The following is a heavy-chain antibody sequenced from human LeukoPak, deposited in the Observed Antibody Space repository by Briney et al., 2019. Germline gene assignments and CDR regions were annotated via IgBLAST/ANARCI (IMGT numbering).Heavy chain of an antibody. CDR2: ISSSSSYI. J-gene: IGHJ4*02. CDR1: GFTFSSYS. D-gene: IGHD4-17*01. V-gene: IGHV3-21*01. Sequence: GGSLRLSCAASGFTFSSYSMNWVRQAPRKRLEWVSSISSSSSYIYYADSVEGRFTISRDNAKNSLYLQMNSLRAEDTAVYYCARDPRPPTRMTTVTNLFDYRGQGTLVTVSS. CDR3: ARDPRPPTRMTTVTNLFDY.